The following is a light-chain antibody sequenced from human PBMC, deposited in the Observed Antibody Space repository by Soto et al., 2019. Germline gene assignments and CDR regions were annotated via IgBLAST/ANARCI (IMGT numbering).Light chain of an antibody. CDR3: QQLTSYPIT. V-gene: IGKV1-9*01. CDR2: AAS. CDR1: QAITTY. Sequence: IQLTQSPSSLSASVGDRVTISCRASQAITTYLAWYQQKPGKAPQLLIFAASTLHSGVPSRFSGSGSGTDFTLTISRLQPEDFATYYCQQLTSYPITFGQATRLEIK. J-gene: IGKJ5*01.